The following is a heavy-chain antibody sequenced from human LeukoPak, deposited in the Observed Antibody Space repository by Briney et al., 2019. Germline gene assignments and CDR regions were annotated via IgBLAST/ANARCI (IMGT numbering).Heavy chain of an antibody. CDR3: ATFRGGYESDYFDY. D-gene: IGHD5-12*01. CDR1: GGSISSYY. V-gene: IGHV4-4*09. Sequence: SETLSLTCTVSGGSISSYYWSWIRQPPGKGLEWIGYIYTSGSTNCNPSLKSRVTISVDTSKNQFSLKLSSVTAADTAVYYCATFRGGYESDYFDYSGQGTLVTVSS. J-gene: IGHJ4*02. CDR2: IYTSGST.